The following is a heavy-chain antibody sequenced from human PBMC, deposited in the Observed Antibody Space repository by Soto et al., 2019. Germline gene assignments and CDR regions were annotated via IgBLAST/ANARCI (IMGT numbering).Heavy chain of an antibody. CDR1: GGTFSSYT. Sequence: QVQLVQSGAEVKKPGSSVKVSCKASGGTFSSYTISWVRQAPGQGLEWMGRIIPILGIANYAQKFQGRVTITADKSTSTAYMELSSLRSEDTAVYYCARGWSYNWNFGGKTQPPNWFDPWGQGTLVTVSS. CDR2: IIPILGIA. V-gene: IGHV1-69*02. D-gene: IGHD1-7*01. J-gene: IGHJ5*02. CDR3: ARGWSYNWNFGGKTQPPNWFDP.